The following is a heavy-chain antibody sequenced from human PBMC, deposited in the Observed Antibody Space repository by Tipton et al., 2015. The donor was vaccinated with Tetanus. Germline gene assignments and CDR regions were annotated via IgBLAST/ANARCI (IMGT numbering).Heavy chain of an antibody. Sequence: LRLSCTVSGGSISSYYWSWIRQPPGKGLEWIGYIYYSGSTNYNPSLKSRVTVSVDTSTNQFSLRLSSVTAADTAVYYRAREEAYYGDYARYFDLWGRGTLVTVSS. J-gene: IGHJ2*01. D-gene: IGHD4-17*01. CDR1: GGSISSYY. CDR3: AREEAYYGDYARYFDL. CDR2: IYYSGST. V-gene: IGHV4-59*01.